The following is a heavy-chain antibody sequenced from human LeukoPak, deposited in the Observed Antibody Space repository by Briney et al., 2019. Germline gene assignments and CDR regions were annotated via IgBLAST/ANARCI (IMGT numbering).Heavy chain of an antibody. CDR3: ASDRGHNWFDP. Sequence: GGSLRLSCAASGFTFSSYSMNWVRQAPGKGLEWVSSISSSSSYIYYADSVKGRFTISRDNAKNSLYLQMNSLRAEDTAVYYCASDRGHNWFDPWGQGTLVTVSS. CDR2: ISSSSSYI. D-gene: IGHD3-10*01. CDR1: GFTFSSYS. V-gene: IGHV3-21*01. J-gene: IGHJ5*02.